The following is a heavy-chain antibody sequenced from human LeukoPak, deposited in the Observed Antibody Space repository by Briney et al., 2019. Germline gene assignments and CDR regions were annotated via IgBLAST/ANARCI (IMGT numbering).Heavy chain of an antibody. D-gene: IGHD3-10*01. V-gene: IGHV1-18*01. CDR1: GYTFTSYG. CDR2: ISAYNGNT. CDR3: ARYYYGSGSYYNNFDY. J-gene: IGHJ4*02. Sequence: ASVKVSCKASGYTFTSYGMSWVRQAPGQGLEWMGWISAYNGNTNYAQKLQGRVTMTTDTSTSTAYMELRSLRSDDTAVYYCARYYYGSGSYYNNFDYWGQGTLVTVSS.